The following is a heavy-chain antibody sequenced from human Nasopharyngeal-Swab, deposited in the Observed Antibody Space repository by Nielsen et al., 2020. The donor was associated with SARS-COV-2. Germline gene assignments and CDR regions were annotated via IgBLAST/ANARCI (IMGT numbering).Heavy chain of an antibody. J-gene: IGHJ4*02. CDR1: GFTFSSYS. D-gene: IGHD2-21*02. V-gene: IGHV3-23*01. Sequence: LSLTCAASGFTFSSYSMTWVRQAPGKGLEWVSLINGGGSLTYYADSVKGRFTISRDNSKNTLYLQMNRLKADDTAIYYCAKEAPSCGADCRSLSDYWGQGILVTVSS. CDR2: INGGGSLT. CDR3: AKEAPSCGADCRSLSDY.